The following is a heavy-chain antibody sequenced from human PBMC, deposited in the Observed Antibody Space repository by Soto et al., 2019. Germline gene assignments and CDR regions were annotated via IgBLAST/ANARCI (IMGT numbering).Heavy chain of an antibody. CDR1: GGSFSGYY. D-gene: IGHD6-6*01. CDR3: ANSAGIAARRRLAFDP. J-gene: IGHJ5*02. CDR2: INHSGST. V-gene: IGHV4-34*01. Sequence: QVQLQQWGAGLLKPSETLSLTCAVYGGSFSGYYWSWIRQPPGKGLEWIGEINHSGSTNYNPSLKSRVTISVDTSKNQFSLKLSSVTAADTAVYYCANSAGIAARRRLAFDPWGQGTLVTVSS.